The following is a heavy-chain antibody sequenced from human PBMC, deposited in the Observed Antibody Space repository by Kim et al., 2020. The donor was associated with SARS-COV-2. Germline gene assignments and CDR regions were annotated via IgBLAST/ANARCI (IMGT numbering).Heavy chain of an antibody. J-gene: IGHJ2*01. Sequence: SQTLSLTCAISGDSVSSNSAAWNWIRQSPSRGLEWLGRTYYRSKWYNDYAVSVKSRITINPDTSKNQFSLQLNSVTPEDTAVYYCAREVGGNIVVVVAAYWYFDLWGRGTLVTVSS. D-gene: IGHD2-15*01. CDR2: TYYRSKWYN. CDR3: AREVGGNIVVVVAAYWYFDL. CDR1: GDSVSSNSAA. V-gene: IGHV6-1*01.